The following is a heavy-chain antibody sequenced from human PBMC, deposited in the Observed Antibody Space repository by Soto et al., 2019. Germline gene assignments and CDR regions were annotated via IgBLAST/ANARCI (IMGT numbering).Heavy chain of an antibody. J-gene: IGHJ5*02. CDR1: GYSFTSYW. D-gene: IGHD3-3*01. CDR3: ARGGDFWSGPSNWFDP. Sequence: PGESLKISCKGSGYSFTSYWIGWVRQMPGKGLEWMGIIYPGDSDTRYSPSFQGQVTISADKSISTAYLQWSSLKASDTAMYYCARGGDFWSGPSNWFDPWGQGTLVTVSS. CDR2: IYPGDSDT. V-gene: IGHV5-51*01.